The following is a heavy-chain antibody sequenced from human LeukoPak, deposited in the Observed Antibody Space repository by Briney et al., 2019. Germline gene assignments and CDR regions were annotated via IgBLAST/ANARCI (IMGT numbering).Heavy chain of an antibody. J-gene: IGHJ4*02. V-gene: IGHV3-7*01. CDR3: ASVGGHYVWGSYYY. CDR1: GFTFSHAW. D-gene: IGHD3-16*01. CDR2: IKQDGSEK. Sequence: GGSLRLSCAVSGFTFSHAWMSWVRQAPGKGLEWVANIKQDGSEKYYVDSVKGRFTISRDNAKNSLYLQMNSLRAEDTAVYYCASVGGHYVWGSYYYWGQGTLVTVSS.